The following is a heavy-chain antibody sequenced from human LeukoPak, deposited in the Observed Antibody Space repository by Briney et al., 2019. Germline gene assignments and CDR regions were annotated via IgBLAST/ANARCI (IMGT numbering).Heavy chain of an antibody. J-gene: IGHJ4*02. V-gene: IGHV3-21*01. Sequence: GGSLRLSCGVSGFSFGDYSMNWVRQTPEKGLEWLSSIDSSGAYIYYADSVKGRVTISRDNAKNSLFLQMSRLRAEDTAVYYCVGDQADTQFDSGNMIPLAHCGQGTLVIVSS. CDR3: VGDQADTQFDSGNMIPLAH. CDR2: IDSSGAYI. D-gene: IGHD1-1*01. CDR1: GFSFGDYS.